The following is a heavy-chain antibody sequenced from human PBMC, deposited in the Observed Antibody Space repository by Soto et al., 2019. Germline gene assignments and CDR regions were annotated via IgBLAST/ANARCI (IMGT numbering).Heavy chain of an antibody. V-gene: IGHV3-23*01. Sequence: GGSMRLSCAASGSTFSNFAVSWVRQAPGKGLEWVSVISGSGDSTFYADSVKGRFTISRDNSKNTLYVQMNSLRAEDTAIYYCAKGYFDSGLFNWFDPWGQGTLVTVSS. D-gene: IGHD3-22*01. CDR3: AKGYFDSGLFNWFDP. J-gene: IGHJ5*02. CDR1: GSTFSNFA. CDR2: ISGSGDST.